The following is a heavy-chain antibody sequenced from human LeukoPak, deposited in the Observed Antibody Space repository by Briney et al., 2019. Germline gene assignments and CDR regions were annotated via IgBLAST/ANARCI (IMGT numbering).Heavy chain of an antibody. J-gene: IGHJ5*02. CDR1: GYTFTGYY. CDR3: ASRGWELPRSWFDP. D-gene: IGHD1-26*01. CDR2: INPNSGGT. V-gene: IGHV1-2*02. Sequence: APVKVSCKAAGYTFTGYYMHWVRQAPGQGLEWMGWINPNSGGTNYAQKFQGRVTMTRDTSINTVYMELSGLRSDDTAVYYCASRGWELPRSWFDPWGQGTLVTVSS.